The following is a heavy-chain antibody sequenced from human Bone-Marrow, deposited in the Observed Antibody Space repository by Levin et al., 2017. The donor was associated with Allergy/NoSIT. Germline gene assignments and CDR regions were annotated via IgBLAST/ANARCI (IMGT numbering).Heavy chain of an antibody. CDR1: GFTFSSYT. CDR3: AISNALRAFDF. J-gene: IGHJ3*01. V-gene: IGHV3-23*01. Sequence: QASETLSLTCATSGFTFSSYTMNWVRQAPGKGLEWVSIITDSSGTIYYADSVRGRFTISRDNSKSALYLQMNSLRVEDTAIYYCAISNALRAFDFWGQGTVVTVSS. D-gene: IGHD2-8*01. CDR2: ITDSSGTI.